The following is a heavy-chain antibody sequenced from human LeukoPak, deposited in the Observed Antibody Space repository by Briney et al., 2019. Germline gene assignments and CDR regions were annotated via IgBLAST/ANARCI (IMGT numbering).Heavy chain of an antibody. CDR2: INPNSGGT. CDR1: GYSFTDYY. V-gene: IGHV1-2*02. D-gene: IGHD1-26*01. Sequence: GASVKVSCKTSGYSFTDYYMHWGRQAPGQGLEWMGWINPNSGGTSSAQKFQGRVTMTRDTTITTVYMELSSLRSEDTAVYYCARAELVGATKAYYYYYYMDVWGKGTTVTVSS. J-gene: IGHJ6*03. CDR3: ARAELVGATKAYYYYYYMDV.